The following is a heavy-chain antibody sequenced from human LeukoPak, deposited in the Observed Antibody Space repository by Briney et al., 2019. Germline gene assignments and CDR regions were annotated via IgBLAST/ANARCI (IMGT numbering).Heavy chain of an antibody. D-gene: IGHD3-9*01. J-gene: IGHJ5*02. CDR3: AREYFRYSDP. V-gene: IGHV4-61*02. CDR1: GGSISSGSYY. Sequence: PSETLSLTCTVSGGSISSGSYYWRWIRQPAGKGLEWIGRIYTSGSTNYNPSLKSRVTISVDTSKNQFSLKLSSVTAADTAVYYCAREYFRYSDPWGQGTLVTVSS. CDR2: IYTSGST.